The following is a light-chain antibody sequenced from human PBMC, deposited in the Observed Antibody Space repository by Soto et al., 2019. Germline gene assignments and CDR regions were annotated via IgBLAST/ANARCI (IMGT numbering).Light chain of an antibody. J-gene: IGKJ1*01. V-gene: IGKV1-5*03. CDR2: KAS. CDR1: QTISSW. Sequence: DIHMTQSPSTKSLSXGQTVSINCXASQTISSWLAWYQQKPGKAPKLLIYKASTLKSGVPSRFSGSGSGTEFTLTISSLQPDDFATYYCQHYNSYSEAFGQGAKVDI. CDR3: QHYNSYSEA.